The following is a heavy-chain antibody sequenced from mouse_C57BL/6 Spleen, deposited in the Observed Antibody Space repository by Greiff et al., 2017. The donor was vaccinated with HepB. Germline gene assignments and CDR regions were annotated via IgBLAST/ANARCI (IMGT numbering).Heavy chain of an antibody. CDR2: INPNYGTT. CDR3: ARSRIYYDYDGGYFDV. J-gene: IGHJ1*03. CDR1: CYSFTDYN. Sequence: EVQLQQSGPELVKPGASVKISCKASCYSFTDYNMNWVKQSNGKSLEWIGVINPNYGTTSYNQKFKGKATLTVDQSSSTAYMQLNSLTSEDSAVYYCARSRIYYDYDGGYFDVWGTGTTVTVSS. V-gene: IGHV1-39*01. D-gene: IGHD2-4*01.